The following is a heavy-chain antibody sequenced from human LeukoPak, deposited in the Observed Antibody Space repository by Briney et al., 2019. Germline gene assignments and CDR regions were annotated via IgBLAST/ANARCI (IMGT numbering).Heavy chain of an antibody. J-gene: IGHJ4*02. CDR3: ARGNGGYDLDY. CDR1: GYTFTSYF. D-gene: IGHD5-12*01. Sequence: ASVKVFCKASGYTFTSYFMHCVRQAPGQRLEWMGWINAGDGNTKYSQKFQGRVTITRDTSASTAYMELSSLRSEHTAVYYCARGNGGYDLDYWGQGTLVTVSS. V-gene: IGHV1-3*01. CDR2: INAGDGNT.